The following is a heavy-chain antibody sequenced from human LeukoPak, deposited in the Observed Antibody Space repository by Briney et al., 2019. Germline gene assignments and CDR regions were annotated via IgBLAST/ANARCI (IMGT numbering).Heavy chain of an antibody. J-gene: IGHJ1*01. Sequence: ASVKVSCKASGYTFTGYYMHWVRQAPGQGLEWMGWINPNSGGTNYAQKFQGRVTMTRDTSISTAYMELSRLRSDDTAVYYCARAKDSSGYYSAEYFQHWGQGTLVTVSS. CDR2: INPNSGGT. CDR3: ARAKDSSGYYSAEYFQH. D-gene: IGHD3-22*01. CDR1: GYTFTGYY. V-gene: IGHV1-2*02.